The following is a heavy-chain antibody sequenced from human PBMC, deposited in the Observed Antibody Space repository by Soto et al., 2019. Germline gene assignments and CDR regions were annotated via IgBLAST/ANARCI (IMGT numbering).Heavy chain of an antibody. Sequence: QVQLVESGGGVVQPGSSLRLSCAASGFSFKNYAFHWVRQAPGKGLEWVALISHNDEPKIFYADSVQGRFTISRENFKNTVSLQMNSLRDEDTAVYHCARGVRAETYYNAFDYWGQGTQVTVSS. CDR3: ARGVRAETYYNAFDY. CDR2: ISHNDEPKI. CDR1: GFSFKNYA. V-gene: IGHV3-30-3*01. J-gene: IGHJ4*01. D-gene: IGHD3-10*01.